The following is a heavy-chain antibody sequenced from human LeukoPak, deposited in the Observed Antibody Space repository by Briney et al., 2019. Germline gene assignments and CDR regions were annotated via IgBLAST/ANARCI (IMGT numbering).Heavy chain of an antibody. CDR2: IYHSGST. J-gene: IGHJ5*02. D-gene: IGHD3-10*01. Sequence: PSETLSLTCTVSGGSISSSSYYWGWIRQPPGKGLEWIGSIYHSGSTYYNPSLKSRVTISVDTSKNQFSLKLSSVTAADTAVYYCARADRVMVRGVIWFDPWGQGTLVTVSS. CDR3: ARADRVMVRGVIWFDP. V-gene: IGHV4-39*07. CDR1: GGSISSSSYY.